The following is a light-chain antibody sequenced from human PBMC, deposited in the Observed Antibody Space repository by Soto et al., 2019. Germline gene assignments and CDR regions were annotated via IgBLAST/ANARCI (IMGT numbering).Light chain of an antibody. Sequence: EIVFTQSPATLSVSPGERATLSCRASQSVSGYLAWYHHKPGQAPRLLIYDASARALDTPARFAGSGSGTEFTLTISSLQSEDFAVYFCQQYNNWPITLGQGTRLEIK. CDR1: QSVSGY. V-gene: IGKV3-15*01. CDR3: QQYNNWPIT. J-gene: IGKJ5*01. CDR2: DAS.